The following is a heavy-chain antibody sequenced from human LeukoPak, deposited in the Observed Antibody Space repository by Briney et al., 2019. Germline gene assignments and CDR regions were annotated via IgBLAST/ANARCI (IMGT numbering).Heavy chain of an antibody. D-gene: IGHD3-22*01. Sequence: PSETLSLTCTVSGGSISSGDYYWSWIRQPPGKGLEWIGHIFHGGTTYYNPSLKSRVTMSLDKSKNHFSLNLSSVTAADTAVYYCARLASSASYYFDYWGQGTLVSVSS. CDR3: ARLASSASYYFDY. V-gene: IGHV4-39*02. CDR1: GGSISSGDYY. CDR2: IFHGGTT. J-gene: IGHJ4*02.